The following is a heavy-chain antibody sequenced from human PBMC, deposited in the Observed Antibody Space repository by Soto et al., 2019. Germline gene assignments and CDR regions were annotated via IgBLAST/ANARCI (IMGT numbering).Heavy chain of an antibody. D-gene: IGHD4-17*01. CDR1: GGSITSSSYY. J-gene: IGHJ6*02. V-gene: IGHV4-61*05. CDR2: IYYSGST. CDR3: ARAHYGDYGYGMDV. Sequence: PSETLSLTCTVSGGSITSSSYYWGWIRQPPGKGLEWIGYIYYSGSTNYNPSLKSRVTISVDRSKNQFSLKLSSVTAADTAVYYCARAHYGDYGYGMDVWGQGTTVTVSS.